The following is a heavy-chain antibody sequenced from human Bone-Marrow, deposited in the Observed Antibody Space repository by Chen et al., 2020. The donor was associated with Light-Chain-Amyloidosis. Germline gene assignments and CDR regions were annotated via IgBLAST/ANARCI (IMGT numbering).Heavy chain of an antibody. Sequence: QLQLQESGPGLVKPSETLSLTCTVSGGSISSSSYYWGWIRQPPGKGLEWIGSIYYSGSTYYNPSRKSRVTISVDTSKNQFSLKLSSVTAADTAVYYCARDPYDYVWGSYRPNNNWFDPWGQGTLVTVSS. J-gene: IGHJ5*02. D-gene: IGHD3-16*02. CDR2: IYYSGST. CDR1: GGSISSSSYY. CDR3: ARDPYDYVWGSYRPNNNWFDP. V-gene: IGHV4-39*07.